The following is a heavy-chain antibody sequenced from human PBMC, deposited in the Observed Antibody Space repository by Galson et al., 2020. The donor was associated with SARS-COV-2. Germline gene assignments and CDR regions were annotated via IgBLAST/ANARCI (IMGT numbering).Heavy chain of an antibody. V-gene: IGHV3-53*05. CDR1: GFAVSSKY. J-gene: IGHJ4*02. CDR3: VRDDGTGPFDY. Sequence: METGGSLRLSCAAAGFAVSSKYMSWVRQAPGKGLEWVSVIYYDGNTNYADSVRGRFTISRDTSKNTVSLQMNSLKAEDTAMYYCVRDDGTGPFDYWGPGTLVTVSS. CDR2: IYYDGNT.